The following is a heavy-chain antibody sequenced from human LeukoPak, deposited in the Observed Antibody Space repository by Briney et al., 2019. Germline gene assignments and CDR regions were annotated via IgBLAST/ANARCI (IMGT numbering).Heavy chain of an antibody. CDR3: ARKSILEAGRKPYDY. Sequence: SETLSLTCAVYGGSFSGYYWSWIRQPPGKGLEWIGEIDHSRRTNSNASLKSRVTISVDTSKNQFSLRLSSVTAADTAVYYCARKSILEAGRKPYDYWDQGALVTVSS. D-gene: IGHD6-13*01. J-gene: IGHJ4*02. V-gene: IGHV4-34*01. CDR2: IDHSRRT. CDR1: GGSFSGYY.